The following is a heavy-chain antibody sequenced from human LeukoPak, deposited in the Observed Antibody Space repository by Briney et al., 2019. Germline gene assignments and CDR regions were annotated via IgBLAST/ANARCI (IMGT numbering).Heavy chain of an antibody. CDR2: ISGSGGST. Sequence: GGSLRLSCAASGFTFSSYAMSWVRQAPGKGLEWVSAISGSGGSTYYADSVKGRFTISRDNSKNTLYLQMNSLRAEDTAVYFCARERLAATGTGWFEPWGQGTLVTVSS. CDR3: ARERLAATGTGWFEP. V-gene: IGHV3-23*01. J-gene: IGHJ5*02. D-gene: IGHD6-13*01. CDR1: GFTFSSYA.